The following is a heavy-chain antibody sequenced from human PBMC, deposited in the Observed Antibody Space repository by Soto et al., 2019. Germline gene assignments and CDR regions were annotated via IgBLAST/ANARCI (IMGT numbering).Heavy chain of an antibody. Sequence: QVQLVQSGAEVKKPGASVKVSCKASGYTFTSYAMHWVRQAPGQRLAWMGWINAGNGNTKYSLKFQVRVTITRDTSASTAYMELSSLRSEDTAVYYCARDERYCSGGSCYEVVSYMDVWGKGTTVTVSS. CDR1: GYTFTSYA. V-gene: IGHV1-3*01. CDR3: ARDERYCSGGSCYEVVSYMDV. J-gene: IGHJ6*03. D-gene: IGHD2-15*01. CDR2: INAGNGNT.